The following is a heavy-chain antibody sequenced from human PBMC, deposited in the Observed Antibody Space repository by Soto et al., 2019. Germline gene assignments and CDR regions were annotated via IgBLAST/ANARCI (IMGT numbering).Heavy chain of an antibody. V-gene: IGHV3-30*18. CDR3: AKSFRFGEPEDYYGMDV. Sequence: TGGSLRLSCAASGFTFSSYGMHWVRQAPGKGLEWVAVISYDGSNKYYADSVKGRFTISRDNSKNTLYLQMNSLRAEDTAVYYCAKSFRFGEPEDYYGMDVWGQGTTVTVSS. CDR1: GFTFSSYG. D-gene: IGHD3-10*01. J-gene: IGHJ6*02. CDR2: ISYDGSNK.